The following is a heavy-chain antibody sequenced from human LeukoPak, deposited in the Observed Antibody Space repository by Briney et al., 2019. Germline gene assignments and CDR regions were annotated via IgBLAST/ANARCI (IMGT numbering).Heavy chain of an antibody. Sequence: TWETLSLTCTVSGGSIVKQYWSWIRQPPTKGLEWIGYVWFDGSTTYNPSLGSRVTISVDTSKNQFSLKLSSVTAADTAVYFCARVSLGQEQWVARAPSTFDIWGQRTIVADSS. D-gene: IGHD6-19*01. V-gene: IGHV4-59*11. CDR1: GGSIVKQY. CDR2: VWFDGST. J-gene: IGHJ3*02. CDR3: ARVSLGQEQWVARAPSTFDI.